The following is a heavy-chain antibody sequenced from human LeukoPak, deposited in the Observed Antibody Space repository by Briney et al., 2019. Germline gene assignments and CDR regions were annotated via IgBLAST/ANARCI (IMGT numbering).Heavy chain of an antibody. CDR2: ISYDGNNK. V-gene: IGHV3-30*04. CDR1: GFTFSNYA. D-gene: IGHD4-11*01. Sequence: QAGGSLRLSCAASGFTFSNYATHWVRQAPGKGLEWVAVISYDGNNKYYADSVKGRFTISRDNSKNPLYLQMNSLRAEDTAVYYCARGSNSDYGMDVWGQGTTVTVSS. CDR3: ARGSNSDYGMDV. J-gene: IGHJ6*02.